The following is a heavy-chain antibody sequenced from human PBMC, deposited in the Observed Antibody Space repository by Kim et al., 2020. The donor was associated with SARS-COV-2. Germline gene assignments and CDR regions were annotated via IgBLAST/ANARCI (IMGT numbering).Heavy chain of an antibody. V-gene: IGHV5-51*01. CDR3: ARHTSPLRHYYDSSGDDYFDY. CDR1: GYSFTSYW. CDR2: IYPGDSDT. D-gene: IGHD3-22*01. J-gene: IGHJ4*02. Sequence: GESLKISCKGSGYSFTSYWIGWVRQMPGKGLEWMGIIYPGDSDTRYSPSFQGQVTISADKSISTAYLQWSSLKASDTAMYYCARHTSPLRHYYDSSGDDYFDYWGQGTLVTVSS.